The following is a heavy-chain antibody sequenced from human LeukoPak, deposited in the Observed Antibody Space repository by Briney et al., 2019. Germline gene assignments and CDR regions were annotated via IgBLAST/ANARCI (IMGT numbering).Heavy chain of an antibody. D-gene: IGHD3-16*01. CDR3: ARKGGLTGDFDY. V-gene: IGHV3-30-3*01. CDR1: GFTFSSYA. CDR2: ISYDGNNK. J-gene: IGHJ4*02. Sequence: PGRSLRLSCAASGFTFSSYAIHWVRQAPGKGREWVAVISYDGNNKYYSDSMKGRFTISRDNSKNTLYLQMASLRSEDTAVYYCARKGGLTGDFDYWGQGTLVTVSS.